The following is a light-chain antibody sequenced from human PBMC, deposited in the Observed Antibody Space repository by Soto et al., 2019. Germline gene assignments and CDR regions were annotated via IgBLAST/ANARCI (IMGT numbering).Light chain of an antibody. CDR1: SSSIGADHD. Sequence: QSVLTQPPSVSGAPGQRVTLSCIGSSSSIGADHDVHWYQQLPGTAPKLLIYGNVNRPSGVPDRFSGSKSGASAALAITGLKAEEEADYYCQSYDSSLGFVFGTGTKVTVL. J-gene: IGLJ1*01. CDR2: GNV. CDR3: QSYDSSLGFV. V-gene: IGLV1-40*01.